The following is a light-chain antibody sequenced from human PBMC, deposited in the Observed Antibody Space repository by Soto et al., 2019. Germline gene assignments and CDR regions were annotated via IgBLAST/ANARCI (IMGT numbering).Light chain of an antibody. CDR1: SSDVGSYNL. J-gene: IGLJ1*01. CDR3: WSYAGSSSYV. CDR2: VDT. Sequence: QSVLTQPASVSGSPGQSITISCTGTSSDVGSYNLVSWYQQHPGKPPKLIIFVDTKRPSGISDGFSGSKSGNTASLTISGLRAEDESDNYCWSYAGSSSYVFGTGTKITVL. V-gene: IGLV2-23*01.